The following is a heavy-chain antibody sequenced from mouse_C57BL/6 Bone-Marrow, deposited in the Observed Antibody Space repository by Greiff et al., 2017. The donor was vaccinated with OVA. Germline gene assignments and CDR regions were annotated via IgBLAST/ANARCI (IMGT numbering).Heavy chain of an antibody. D-gene: IGHD1-1*01. V-gene: IGHV1-53*01. CDR3: AIQFITTVVARDY. Sequence: QVQLQQPGAELVKPGASVKLSCKASGYTFTSYWMHWVKQRPGQGLEWIGNINPSNGGTNYNEKFKSKATLTVDKSSSTAYMQLSSLTSEDSAVYYCAIQFITTVVARDYWGQGTTLTVSS. CDR2: INPSNGGT. J-gene: IGHJ2*01. CDR1: GYTFTSYW.